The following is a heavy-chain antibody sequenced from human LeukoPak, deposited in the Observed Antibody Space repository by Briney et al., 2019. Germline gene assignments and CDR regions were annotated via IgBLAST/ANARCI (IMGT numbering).Heavy chain of an antibody. V-gene: IGHV3-23*01. Sequence: GGSLRLSCAASGFTFSSYAMSWVRQAPGKGLEWVSAISGSGGSTYCADSVKGRFTISRDNSKNTLYLQMNSLRAEDTAVYYCAKGPLGRNYYYYYGMDVWGQGTTVTVSS. D-gene: IGHD3-16*01. CDR1: GFTFSSYA. J-gene: IGHJ6*02. CDR3: AKGPLGRNYYYYYGMDV. CDR2: ISGSGGST.